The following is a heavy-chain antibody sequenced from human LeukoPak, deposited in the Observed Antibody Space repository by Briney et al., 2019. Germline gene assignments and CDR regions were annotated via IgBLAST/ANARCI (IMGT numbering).Heavy chain of an antibody. CDR1: GGSSSGYY. V-gene: IGHV4-34*01. Sequence: SETLSLTCAVYGGSSSGYYWSWIRQPPGKGLEWIGEINHSGSTNYNPSLKSRATISVDTSKNQFSLKLSSVTAADTAVYYCAATEYSSGWYLGGRNWFDPWGQGTLVTVSS. D-gene: IGHD6-19*01. CDR3: AATEYSSGWYLGGRNWFDP. CDR2: INHSGST. J-gene: IGHJ5*02.